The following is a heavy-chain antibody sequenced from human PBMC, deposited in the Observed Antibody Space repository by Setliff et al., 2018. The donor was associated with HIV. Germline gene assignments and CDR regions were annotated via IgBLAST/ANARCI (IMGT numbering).Heavy chain of an antibody. Sequence: SETLSLTCTVSGGSISSGSYSWSWIRQPAGKGLEWIGHIYSSGSTNYNPSLKSRVTMSVDTSKNQFSLKLSSVTAADTAVYYCARLPTTAVYYYYYMDVWGKGTTVTVSS. V-gene: IGHV4-61*09. J-gene: IGHJ6*03. CDR1: GGSISSGSYS. D-gene: IGHD1-1*01. CDR3: ARLPTTAVYYYYYMDV. CDR2: IYSSGST.